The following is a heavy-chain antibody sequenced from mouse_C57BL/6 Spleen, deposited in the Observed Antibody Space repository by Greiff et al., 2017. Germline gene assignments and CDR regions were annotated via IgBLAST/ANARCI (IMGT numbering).Heavy chain of an antibody. CDR2: IYPGNSDT. J-gene: IGHJ1*03. CDR1: GYTFTSYW. V-gene: IGHV1-5*01. CDR3: TRGGIYYYGSSYAHWYFDV. D-gene: IGHD1-1*01. Sequence: EVHLVESGTVLARPGASVKMSCKTSGYTFTSYWMHWVKQRPGQGLEWIGAIYPGNSDTSYNQKFKGKAKLTAVTSASTAYMELSSLTNEDSAVYYCTRGGIYYYGSSYAHWYFDVWGTGTTVTVSS.